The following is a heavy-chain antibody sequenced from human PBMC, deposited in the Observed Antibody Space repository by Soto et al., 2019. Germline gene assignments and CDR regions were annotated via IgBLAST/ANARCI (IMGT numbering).Heavy chain of an antibody. CDR1: GGSISSGGYY. J-gene: IGHJ5*02. D-gene: IGHD2-2*02. Sequence: QVQLQESGPVLVKPSQTLSLTCAVSGGSISSGGYYWSWLRQPPGKGLEWIGYNYYSGSTYYNPSLMSRVTISLDKSQIQCSPRLSSVAAADRAVYYCARGGVPVAIHHTWFDPWGQGTLVTVSS. CDR2: NYYSGST. CDR3: ARGGVPVAIHHTWFDP. V-gene: IGHV4-30-4*01.